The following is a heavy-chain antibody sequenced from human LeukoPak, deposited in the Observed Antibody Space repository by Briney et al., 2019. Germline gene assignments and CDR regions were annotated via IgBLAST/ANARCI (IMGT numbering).Heavy chain of an antibody. J-gene: IGHJ4*02. D-gene: IGHD2-2*01. CDR2: INESGNT. Sequence: SETLPLTCAVYGGSFSGYYWSWIRQPPGKGLEWIGEINESGNTNYNPSLKSRVTISVDTSKSQFSLKLSSVTAADTAVYYCARGPDDIVVVPLDYWGQGTLVTVSS. V-gene: IGHV4-34*01. CDR1: GGSFSGYY. CDR3: ARGPDDIVVVPLDY.